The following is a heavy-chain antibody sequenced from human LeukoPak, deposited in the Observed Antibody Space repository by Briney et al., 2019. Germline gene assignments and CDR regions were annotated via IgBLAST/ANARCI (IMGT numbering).Heavy chain of an antibody. V-gene: IGHV1-18*01. Sequence: ASVKVSCKASGYTFTSYGISWVRQAPGQGLEWMGWISAYNGNTNYAQKLQGRVTMTTDTSTSTAYMELRSLRSDDTAVYYCARDSYEDGYNFHRFDYWGQGTLVTVSS. CDR2: ISAYNGNT. D-gene: IGHD5-24*01. J-gene: IGHJ4*02. CDR1: GYTFTSYG. CDR3: ARDSYEDGYNFHRFDY.